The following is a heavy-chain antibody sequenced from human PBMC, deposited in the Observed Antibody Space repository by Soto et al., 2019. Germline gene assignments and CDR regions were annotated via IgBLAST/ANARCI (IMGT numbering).Heavy chain of an antibody. D-gene: IGHD2-2*01. CDR1: GYTFTSYG. CDR2: ISAYNGNT. CDR3: ARDYCSSTSCYAGGGWFEP. J-gene: IGHJ5*02. V-gene: IGHV1-18*01. Sequence: QVQLVQSGAEVKKPGASVKVSCKASGYTFTSYGISWVRQAPGQGLEWMGWISAYNGNTNYAQKLQGRVTMTTDTSTRTAYMELRSLRSDDTAVYYCARDYCSSTSCYAGGGWFEPWGQGTLVTVPS.